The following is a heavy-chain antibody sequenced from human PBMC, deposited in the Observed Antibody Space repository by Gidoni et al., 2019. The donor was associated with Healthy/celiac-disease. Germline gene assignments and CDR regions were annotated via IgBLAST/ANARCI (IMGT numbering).Heavy chain of an antibody. D-gene: IGHD2-2*02. CDR3: ARDALYCSSTSCYTGYYYYGMDV. V-gene: IGHV3-21*01. Sequence: EVQLVESGGGLVKPGGSLRLSCAASGFPFSSYSMNWVRQAPGKGLGWVASISSSSSYIYYADSVKGRFTISRDNAKNSLYLQMNSLRAEDTAVYYCARDALYCSSTSCYTGYYYYGMDVWGQGTTVTVSS. J-gene: IGHJ6*02. CDR1: GFPFSSYS. CDR2: ISSSSSYI.